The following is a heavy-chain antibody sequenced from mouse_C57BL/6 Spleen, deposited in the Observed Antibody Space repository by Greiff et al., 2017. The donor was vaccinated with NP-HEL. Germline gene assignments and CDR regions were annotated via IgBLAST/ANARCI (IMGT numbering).Heavy chain of an antibody. V-gene: IGHV5-4*01. D-gene: IGHD1-1*01. J-gene: IGHJ2*01. CDR2: ISDGGSYT. CDR1: GFTFSSYA. CDR3: AREGYGSSSDY. Sequence: EVMLVESGGGLVKPGGSLKLSCAASGFTFSSYAMSWVRQTPEKRLEWVATISDGGSYTYYPDNVKGRFTISRDNDKNNLYLQMSHLKSEDTAMYYCAREGYGSSSDYGGQGTTLTVSS.